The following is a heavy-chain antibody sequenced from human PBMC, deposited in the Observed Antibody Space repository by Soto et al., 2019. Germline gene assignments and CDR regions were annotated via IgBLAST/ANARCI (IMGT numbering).Heavy chain of an antibody. CDR1: GGTFSSYA. Sequence: SVKVSCKASGGTFSSYAISWVRQAPGQGLEWMGGIIPIFGTANYAQKFQGRVTITADKSTSTAYMELSSLRSEDTAVYYCAGDLSGAAGLPYYYYYGMDVWGQGTTVTVSS. CDR3: AGDLSGAAGLPYYYYYGMDV. D-gene: IGHD6-13*01. CDR2: IIPIFGTA. J-gene: IGHJ6*02. V-gene: IGHV1-69*06.